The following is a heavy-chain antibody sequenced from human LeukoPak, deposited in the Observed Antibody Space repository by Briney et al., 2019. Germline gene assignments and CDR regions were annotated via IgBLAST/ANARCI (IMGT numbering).Heavy chain of an antibody. CDR1: GFTFSNCA. CDR3: AKGPSPVLGGGSYFDY. V-gene: IGHV3-23*01. J-gene: IGHJ4*02. D-gene: IGHD3-16*01. CDR2: ISGSGTNT. Sequence: GGSLRLSCAASGFTFSNCAMSWVRQAPGKGLEWVSVISGSGTNTYYADSVKGRFTISRDNSKNTLYLQLNSLRAEDTALYYCAKGPSPVLGGGSYFDYWGQGTLVSVSS.